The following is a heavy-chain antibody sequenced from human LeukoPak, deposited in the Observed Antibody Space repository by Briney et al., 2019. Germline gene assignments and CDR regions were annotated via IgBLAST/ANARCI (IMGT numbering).Heavy chain of an antibody. CDR1: GYTFTSYY. CDR2: INPSGGST. J-gene: IGHJ5*02. Sequence: ASVKVSCKASGYTFTSYYMHWVRQAPGQGLEWMGIINPSGGSTSYAQKFQGRVTMTRDTSTSTVYMELSSLRSEDTAVYYCASQFKTMVRGDQKFDPWGQGTLVTVSS. V-gene: IGHV1-46*01. CDR3: ASQFKTMVRGDQKFDP. D-gene: IGHD3-10*01.